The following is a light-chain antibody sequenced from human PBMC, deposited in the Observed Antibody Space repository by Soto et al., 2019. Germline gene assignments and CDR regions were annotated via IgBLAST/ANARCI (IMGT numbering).Light chain of an antibody. CDR2: EGT. Sequence: QSVLTQPASVSGSPGQSITISCSGTSSNIGGYNVVSWYQQHPGKAPKVIVYEGTKRPSGVSDRFSGSTSGSTASLTISGLQAEDEAEYYCCSYVGATTYVFGSGTRSPS. CDR1: SSNIGGYNV. J-gene: IGLJ1*01. CDR3: CSYVGATTYV. V-gene: IGLV2-23*01.